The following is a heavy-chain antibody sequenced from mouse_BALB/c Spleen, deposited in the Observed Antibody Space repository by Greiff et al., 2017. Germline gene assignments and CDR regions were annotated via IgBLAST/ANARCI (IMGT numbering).Heavy chain of an antibody. Sequence: VMLVESGPGLVQPSQSLSITCTVSGFSLTSYGVHWVRQSPGKGLEWLGVIWSGGSTDYNAAFISRLSISKDNSKSQVFFKMNSLQANDTAIYYCARRTTATYAMDYWGQGTSVTVSS. CDR2: IWSGGST. V-gene: IGHV2-2*02. J-gene: IGHJ4*01. CDR1: GFSLTSYG. CDR3: ARRTTATYAMDY. D-gene: IGHD1-2*01.